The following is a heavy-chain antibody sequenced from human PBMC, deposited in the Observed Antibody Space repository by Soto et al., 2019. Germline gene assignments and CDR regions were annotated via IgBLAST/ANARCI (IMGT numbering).Heavy chain of an antibody. D-gene: IGHD3-10*01. CDR3: SRVDPGETSPFDY. J-gene: IGHJ4*02. Sequence: ASVKVSCKASGYILTSYYIHWVRQAPGQGLEWMGWINPFDGSRMFAQSFQGRVTMTRDTSTSTVYMEVSSLRSEDTAVYYCSRVDPGETSPFDYWGQGTQVTVSS. V-gene: IGHV1-46*03. CDR1: GYILTSYY. CDR2: INPFDGSR.